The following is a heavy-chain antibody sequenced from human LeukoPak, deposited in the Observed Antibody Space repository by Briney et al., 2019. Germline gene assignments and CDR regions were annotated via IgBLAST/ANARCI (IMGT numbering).Heavy chain of an antibody. CDR3: AKSSGGFGELNLVRYHYMDV. CDR1: GFTFSSYS. Sequence: GGSLRLSCAASGFTFSSYSMNWVRQAPGKGLEWVSSISSSSSYIYYADSVEGRFTISRDNSKNTLYLQMNSLRAEDTAVYHCAKSSGGFGELNLVRYHYMDVWGKGTTVTISS. CDR2: ISSSSSYI. D-gene: IGHD3-10*01. V-gene: IGHV3-21*01. J-gene: IGHJ6*03.